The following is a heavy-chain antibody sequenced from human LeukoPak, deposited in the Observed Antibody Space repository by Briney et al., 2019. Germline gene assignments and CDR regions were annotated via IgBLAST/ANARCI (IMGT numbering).Heavy chain of an antibody. CDR3: AREGYCTGGVCYIVGEQDAFDI. J-gene: IGHJ3*02. V-gene: IGHV1-18*01. CDR1: GYTFTSYG. CDR2: ISAYNGNT. Sequence: ASVKVSCKASGYTFTSYGISWVRQAAGQGLEWMGWISAYNGNTNYAQKLQGRVTMTTDTSTSTAYMELRSLRSDDTAVYYCAREGYCTGGVCYIVGEQDAFDIWGQGTMVTVSS. D-gene: IGHD2-8*02.